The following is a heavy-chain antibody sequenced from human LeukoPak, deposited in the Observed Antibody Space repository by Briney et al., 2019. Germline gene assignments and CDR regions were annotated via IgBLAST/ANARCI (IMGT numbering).Heavy chain of an antibody. J-gene: IGHJ4*02. V-gene: IGHV3-30-3*01. CDR2: ISYDGSNK. CDR3: AKDKGYSIAVAGTVVD. CDR1: GFTFSSYA. Sequence: GGSLRLSCAASGFTFSSYAMHWVRQAPGKGLEWVAVISYDGSNKYYADSVKGRFTISRDNSKNTLYLQMNSLRAEDTALYYCAKDKGYSIAVAGTVVDWGQGTLVTVSS. D-gene: IGHD6-13*01.